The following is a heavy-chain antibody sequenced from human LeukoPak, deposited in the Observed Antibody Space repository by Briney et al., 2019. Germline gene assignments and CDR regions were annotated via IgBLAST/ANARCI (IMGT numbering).Heavy chain of an antibody. D-gene: IGHD2-2*01. CDR3: ARFRAYCSSTSCSYYYGMDV. V-gene: IGHV1-18*01. J-gene: IGHJ6*02. CDR1: GYTFTSYG. CDR2: ISAYNGNT. Sequence: GASVKVSCKASGYTFTSYGISWVRQAPGQGLEWMGWISAYNGNTNYAQKLQGRVTMTTDTSTSTVYMELSRLRSDDTAVYYCARFRAYCSSTSCSYYYGMDVWGQGTTVTVSS.